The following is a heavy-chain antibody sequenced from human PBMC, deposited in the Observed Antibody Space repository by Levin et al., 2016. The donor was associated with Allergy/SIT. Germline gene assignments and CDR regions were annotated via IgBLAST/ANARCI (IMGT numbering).Heavy chain of an antibody. V-gene: IGHV3-21*06. CDR2: ISGSATYI. Sequence: WIRQPPGKGLEWVSSISGSATYIYYADSVKGRFTISRDNAKNSLFLHLNSLRAEDTAVYYCARKNRGSMDRGTYYLYYGMDVWGQGTTVTVSS. D-gene: IGHD3-10*01. J-gene: IGHJ6*02. CDR3: ARKNRGSMDRGTYYLYYGMDV.